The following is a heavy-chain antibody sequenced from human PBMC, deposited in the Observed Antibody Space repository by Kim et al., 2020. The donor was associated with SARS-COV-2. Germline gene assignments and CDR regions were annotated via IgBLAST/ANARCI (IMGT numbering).Heavy chain of an antibody. Sequence: GGSLRLSCAASGFTFSSYGMHWVRQAPGKGLEWVAVIWYDGSNKYYADSVKGRFTISRDNSKNTLYLQMNSLRAEDTAVYYCARDAGWLYGDESYFDYWGQGTLVTVSS. D-gene: IGHD3-9*01. CDR3: ARDAGWLYGDESYFDY. J-gene: IGHJ4*02. CDR2: IWYDGSNK. CDR1: GFTFSSYG. V-gene: IGHV3-33*01.